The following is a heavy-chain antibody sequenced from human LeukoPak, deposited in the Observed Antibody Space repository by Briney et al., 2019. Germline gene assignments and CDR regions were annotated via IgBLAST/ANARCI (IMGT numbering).Heavy chain of an antibody. V-gene: IGHV4-59*01. Sequence: SETLSLTCTVSNGSISSYYWSWIRQPPGKGLEWIGYIYYTGSTNYNPSLKSRVTISVDTSKNQFSLKLTSVTAADTAVYYCARDRTGDVYNTEWGQGTLVTVSS. CDR2: IYYTGST. CDR1: NGSISSYY. CDR3: ARDRTGDVYNTE. J-gene: IGHJ4*02. D-gene: IGHD5-24*01.